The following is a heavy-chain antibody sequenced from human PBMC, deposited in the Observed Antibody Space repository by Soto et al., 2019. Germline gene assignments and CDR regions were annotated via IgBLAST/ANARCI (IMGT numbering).Heavy chain of an antibody. V-gene: IGHV4-39*01. CDR3: AREYSSSWYPNWFDP. Sequence: SETLSLTCTVSGGSISSSSYYWGWIRQPPGKGLEWIGSIYYSGSTYYNPSLKSQVTISVDTSKNQFSLKLSSVTAADTAVYYCAREYSSSWYPNWFDPWGQGTLVTVSS. J-gene: IGHJ5*02. CDR2: IYYSGST. CDR1: GGSISSSSYY. D-gene: IGHD6-13*01.